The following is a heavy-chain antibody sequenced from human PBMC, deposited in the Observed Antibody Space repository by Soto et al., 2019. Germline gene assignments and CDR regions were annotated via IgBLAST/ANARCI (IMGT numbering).Heavy chain of an antibody. V-gene: IGHV4-30-4*01. CDR2: IYYRGST. CDR3: ARDPARGGGNYLGYFDY. Sequence: PSETLSLTCTVSGGSIRSGDNYWSWIRQTPGKGLEWIGYIYYRGSTYYNQSLKSRVTISVDTSMNQFSLTLTSVTAADTAVYYCARDPARGGGNYLGYFDYWGQGTPVTVSS. CDR1: GGSIRSGDNY. D-gene: IGHD1-26*01. J-gene: IGHJ4*02.